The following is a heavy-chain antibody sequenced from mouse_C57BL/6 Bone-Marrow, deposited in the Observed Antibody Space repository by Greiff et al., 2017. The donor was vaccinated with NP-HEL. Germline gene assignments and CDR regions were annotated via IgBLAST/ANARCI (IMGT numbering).Heavy chain of an antibody. Sequence: QVQLQQPGAELVKPGASVKLSCKASGYTFTSYWMQWVQQRPGQGLEWIGKIDPSDSYTNSNQKFKGKATLTVDTSSSTAYMQLSSLTTEESAVYYCARSTCPGAMDYWGQGTSVTVSA. CDR2: IDPSDSYT. J-gene: IGHJ4*01. CDR1: GYTFTSYW. V-gene: IGHV1-50*01. CDR3: ARSTCPGAMDY.